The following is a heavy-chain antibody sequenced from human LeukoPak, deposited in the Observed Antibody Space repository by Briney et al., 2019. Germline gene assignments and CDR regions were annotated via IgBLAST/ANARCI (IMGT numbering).Heavy chain of an antibody. Sequence: SETLSLTYAVYAGSFIGNCWRWARPPPGEGLGWMGYISYGGSTKYNPSLKSRVSLSVDTSKNQFSPKLSSVTAADAAVSHCARGGGRHDYWGQGTLVTVSS. CDR3: ARGGGRHDY. J-gene: IGHJ4*02. V-gene: IGHV4-59*01. D-gene: IGHD3-16*01. CDR1: AGSFIGNC. CDR2: ISYGGST.